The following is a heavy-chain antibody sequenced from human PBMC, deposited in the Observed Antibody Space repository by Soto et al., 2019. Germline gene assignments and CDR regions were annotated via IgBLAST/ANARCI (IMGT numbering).Heavy chain of an antibody. Sequence: PSETLSLTCTVSGGSISSSSYYWGWIRQPPGKGLEWIGSIYYSGSTYYNPSLKSRVTISVDTSKNQFSLKLSSVTAADTAVYYCARPIYYGSGSYLNWIDPSGQGTLVTVSS. J-gene: IGHJ5*02. CDR1: GGSISSSSYY. CDR2: IYYSGST. V-gene: IGHV4-39*01. CDR3: ARPIYYGSGSYLNWIDP. D-gene: IGHD3-10*01.